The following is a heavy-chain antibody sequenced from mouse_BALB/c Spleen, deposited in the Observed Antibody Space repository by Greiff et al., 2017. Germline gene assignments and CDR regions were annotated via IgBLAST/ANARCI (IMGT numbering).Heavy chain of an antibody. CDR1: GFTFSSYA. D-gene: IGHD2-4*01. V-gene: IGHV5-9-4*01. J-gene: IGHJ3*01. CDR3: ARDYDYDEAWFAY. CDR2: ISSGGSYT. Sequence: EVKLQESGGGLVKPGGSLKLSCAASGFTFSSYAMSWVRQSPEKRLEWVAEISSGGSYTYYPDTVTGRFTISRDNAKNTLYLEMSSLRSEDTAMYYCARDYDYDEAWFAYWGQGTLVTVSA.